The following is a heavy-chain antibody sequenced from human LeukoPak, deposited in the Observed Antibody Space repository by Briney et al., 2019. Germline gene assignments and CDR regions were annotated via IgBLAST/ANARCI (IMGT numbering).Heavy chain of an antibody. Sequence: SQKISCKASGDTFSSYAISWVRQTPGQRLEWMGGIIPIFGTANYPQKFQGRVTITADESTSTAYMELSSLRSEDTAVYYWAGPPYYYDSRGPYYFDYWGQGTLVTVSS. CDR1: GDTFSSYA. CDR3: AGPPYYYDSRGPYYFDY. CDR2: IIPIFGTA. D-gene: IGHD3-22*01. J-gene: IGHJ4*02. V-gene: IGHV1-69*13.